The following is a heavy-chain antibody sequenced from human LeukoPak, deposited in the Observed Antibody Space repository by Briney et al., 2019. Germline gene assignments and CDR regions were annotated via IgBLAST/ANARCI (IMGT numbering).Heavy chain of an antibody. CDR2: IWYDGSDK. Sequence: PGGSLRLSCAASGFTFSNYWMNWVRQAPGKGLEWVAIIWYDGSDKYYADSVKGRFTISRDNSKNTLYLQMNSLRAEDTAVYFCARDGLGIDSWGQGTLVTVSS. D-gene: IGHD3/OR15-3a*01. J-gene: IGHJ5*01. CDR1: GFTFSNYW. V-gene: IGHV3-33*08. CDR3: ARDGLGIDS.